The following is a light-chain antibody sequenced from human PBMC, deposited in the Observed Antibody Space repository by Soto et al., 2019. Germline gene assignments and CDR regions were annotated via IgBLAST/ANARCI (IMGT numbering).Light chain of an antibody. CDR1: QAISDY. CDR2: GAS. CDR3: QQTYSLPIT. J-gene: IGKJ3*01. Sequence: DIQMTQSPSSLSASVGDRVAITCRATQAISDYLNWYQQKPGKALKLLIYGASNLQSGVPSRFSGSGSGTDFTLTISGLQPEYFGIYYCQQTYSLPITFGPGTKVDVK. V-gene: IGKV1-39*01.